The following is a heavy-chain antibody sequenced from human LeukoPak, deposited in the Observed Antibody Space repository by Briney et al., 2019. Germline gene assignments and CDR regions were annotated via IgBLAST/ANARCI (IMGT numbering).Heavy chain of an antibody. CDR1: GFTFSNHA. Sequence: GGSLRLSCVTSGFTFSNHAMHWVRQAPGKGLEWVAVISDDGTSKYYADSVKGRFTISRDNSKNTLYLQMNSLRAEDTAVYYCAKEDGYNYYFDYWGQGTLVTVSS. D-gene: IGHD5-24*01. CDR3: AKEDGYNYYFDY. J-gene: IGHJ4*02. V-gene: IGHV3-30*04. CDR2: ISDDGTSK.